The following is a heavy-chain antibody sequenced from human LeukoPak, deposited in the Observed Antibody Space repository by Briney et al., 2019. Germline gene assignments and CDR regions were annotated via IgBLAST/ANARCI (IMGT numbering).Heavy chain of an antibody. CDR1: GFNFRKHW. CDR3: ARDYTGGWNDY. D-gene: IGHD7-27*01. J-gene: IGHJ4*02. V-gene: IGHV3-7*01. CDR2: IQGDGNEM. Sequence: PGRSLRLSCAATGFNFRKHWMSWVRQSIGKGLECVAKIQGDGNEMHYVDSVKGRFTISRDNARNSLYLQMNNLRVEDTAVYYCARDYTGGWNDYWGQGTLVTVSS.